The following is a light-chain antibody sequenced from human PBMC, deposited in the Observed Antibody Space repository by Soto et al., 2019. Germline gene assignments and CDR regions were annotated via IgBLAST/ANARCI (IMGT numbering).Light chain of an antibody. CDR1: QSVRSN. V-gene: IGKV3-11*01. CDR2: DAS. CDR3: QHRSNWPWT. Sequence: EIVLTQSPATLSMSPGERDTLSCRASQSVRSNLAWYQQKPGQAPRLLIYDASNRATGIPARFSGSGSGTDFTLAISSIETEDFAVYYCQHRSNWPWTFGQGTKVEI. J-gene: IGKJ1*01.